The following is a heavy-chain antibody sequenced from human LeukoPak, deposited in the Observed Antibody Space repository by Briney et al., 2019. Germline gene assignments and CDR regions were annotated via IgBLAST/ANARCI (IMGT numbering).Heavy chain of an antibody. J-gene: IGHJ6*03. Sequence: GGSLRLSCAASGFTVSSNFMAWVRQAPGKGLEWVSAISGSGGSTYYADSVKGRFTISRDNSKNTLYLQMNSLRAEDTAVYYCAKGRRASGYYYMDVWGKGTTVTVSS. CDR3: AKGRRASGYYYMDV. V-gene: IGHV3-23*01. D-gene: IGHD2-21*01. CDR1: GFTVSSNF. CDR2: ISGSGGST.